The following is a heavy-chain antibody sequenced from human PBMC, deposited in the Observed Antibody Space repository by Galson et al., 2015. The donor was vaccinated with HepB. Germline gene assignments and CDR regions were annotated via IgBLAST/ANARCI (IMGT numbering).Heavy chain of an antibody. D-gene: IGHD3-9*01. Sequence: SLRLSCAASGFTFSDYSMSWVRQAPGQGLEWVSYISSGRSTVHYVDSVRGRFPISSDNAQKSLYLQMNSLRDEDTAVYYCARDRVPGYYKRYDHYGVDVWGQGTTVTVFS. CDR2: ISSGRSTV. V-gene: IGHV3-48*02. CDR1: GFTFSDYS. CDR3: ARDRVPGYYKRYDHYGVDV. J-gene: IGHJ6*02.